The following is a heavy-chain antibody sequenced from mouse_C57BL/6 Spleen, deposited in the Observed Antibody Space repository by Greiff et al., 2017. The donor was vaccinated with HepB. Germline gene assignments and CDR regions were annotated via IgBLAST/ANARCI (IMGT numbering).Heavy chain of an antibody. J-gene: IGHJ4*01. V-gene: IGHV14-2*01. CDR1: GFNIKDYY. D-gene: IGHD1-1*01. CDR2: IDPEDGET. CDR3: AGEGHYGSSYGDYYAMDY. Sequence: EVQLQQSGAELVKPGASVKLSCTASGFNIKDYYMHWVKQRTEQGLEWIGRIDPEDGETKYAPKFQGKATITADTSSNTAYLQLSSLTSEDTAVYYCAGEGHYGSSYGDYYAMDYWGQGTSVTVSS.